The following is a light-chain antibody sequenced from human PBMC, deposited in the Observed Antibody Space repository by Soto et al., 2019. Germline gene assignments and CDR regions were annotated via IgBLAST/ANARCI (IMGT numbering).Light chain of an antibody. CDR1: QSVRSN. CDR3: QQYQDWPPLT. V-gene: IGKV3-15*01. J-gene: IGKJ4*01. CDR2: GAS. Sequence: EIVMTQSPATLSVSPGERATLSYRASQSVRSNLAWYQLKPGQAPRLLIIGASTRATAIPARFSGSGSGTEFTLTISSLQSEDFAVYYCQQYQDWPPLTFGGGTKVEIK.